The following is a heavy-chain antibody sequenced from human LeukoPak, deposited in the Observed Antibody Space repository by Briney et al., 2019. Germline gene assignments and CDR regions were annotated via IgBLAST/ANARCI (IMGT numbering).Heavy chain of an antibody. D-gene: IGHD4-17*01. CDR2: SYI. CDR3: ALDYGDYYFDS. J-gene: IGHJ4*02. Sequence: SYIYYADSVKGRFTISRDNAKNSLYLQMNSLRADDTAVYYCALDYGDYYFDSCGQGPLVTVSS. V-gene: IGHV3-21*01.